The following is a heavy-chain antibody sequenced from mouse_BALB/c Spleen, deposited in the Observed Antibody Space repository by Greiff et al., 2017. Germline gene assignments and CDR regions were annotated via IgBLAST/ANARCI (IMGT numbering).Heavy chain of an antibody. CDR2: INSNGGST. D-gene: IGHD1-2*01. CDR3: ARLGLRLYWYFDV. V-gene: IGHV5-6-2*01. J-gene: IGHJ1*01. Sequence: DVKLVESGGGLVKLGGSLKLSCAASGFTFSSYYMSWVRQTPEKRLELVAAINSNGGSTYYPDTVKGRFTISRDNAKNTLYLQMSSLKSEDTALYYCARLGLRLYWYFDVWGAGTTVTVSS. CDR1: GFTFSSYY.